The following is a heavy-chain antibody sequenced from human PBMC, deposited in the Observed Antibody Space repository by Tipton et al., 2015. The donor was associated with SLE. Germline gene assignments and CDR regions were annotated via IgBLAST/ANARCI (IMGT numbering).Heavy chain of an antibody. D-gene: IGHD6-13*01. J-gene: IGHJ3*02. CDR2: IYYSGST. V-gene: IGHV4-59*12. Sequence: TLSLTCTVSGGSISSYYWSWIRQPPGKGLEWIGYIYYSGSTNYNPSLKSRVTISVDTSKNQFSLKLSSVTAADTAVYYCASAFGYNSSWLAFDIWGQGTMVTVSS. CDR1: GGSISSYY. CDR3: ASAFGYNSSWLAFDI.